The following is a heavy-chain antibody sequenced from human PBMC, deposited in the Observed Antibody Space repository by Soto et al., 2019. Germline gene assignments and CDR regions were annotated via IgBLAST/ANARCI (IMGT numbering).Heavy chain of an antibody. J-gene: IGHJ3*02. V-gene: IGHV1-8*01. CDR3: AGRYYYDSSGPDAFDI. D-gene: IGHD3-22*01. CDR1: GYTFTKYY. Sequence: ASVKVSCKASGYTFTKYYLHWVRQATGQGLEWMGWMNPNSGNTGYAQKFQGRVTMTRNTSISTAYMELSSLRSEDTAVYYCAGRYYYDSSGPDAFDIWGQGTMVTVSS. CDR2: MNPNSGNT.